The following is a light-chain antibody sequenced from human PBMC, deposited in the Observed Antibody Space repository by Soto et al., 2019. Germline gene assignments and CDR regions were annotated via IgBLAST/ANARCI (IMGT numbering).Light chain of an antibody. CDR1: QRISGS. Sequence: DIQMTQSPSTLSASVGDRITITCRASQRISGSLAWCQHRPGEAPKLLIYDVPTLESGVPSRFSGFGSGTEFTLSISGLEPVDFGTYYCQQYYMGWTFGQGTRVDIK. CDR2: DVP. J-gene: IGKJ1*01. CDR3: QQYYMGWT. V-gene: IGKV1-5*01.